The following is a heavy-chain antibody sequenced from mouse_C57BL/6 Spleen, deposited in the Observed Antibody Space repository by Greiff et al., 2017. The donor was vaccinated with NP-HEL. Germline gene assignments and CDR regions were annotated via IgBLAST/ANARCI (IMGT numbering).Heavy chain of an antibody. CDR3: ARGDYDYSVYFAV. CDR1: GYTFTSYW. Sequence: VQLQQPGAELVKPGASVKLSCKASGYTFTSYWMHWVKQRPGQGLEWIGMIHPNSGSTNYNEKFKNKATLTVEKSSSTAYMQLSSLTSEDSAVYYCARGDYDYSVYFAVWGTGTTVTVSS. J-gene: IGHJ1*03. V-gene: IGHV1-64*01. CDR2: IHPNSGST. D-gene: IGHD2-4*01.